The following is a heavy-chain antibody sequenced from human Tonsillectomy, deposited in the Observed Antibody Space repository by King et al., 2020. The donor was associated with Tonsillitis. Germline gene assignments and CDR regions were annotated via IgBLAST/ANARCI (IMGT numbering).Heavy chain of an antibody. Sequence: LQLQESGPGLVKPSETLSLTCTVSGYSISSGYYWGWIRQPPGEGLEWIGSIYHSGGTYYNPSLKSRVTISVDTSKNQFSLKLRSVTAADTAVYYCARVVNYGALYSFDYWGQGTLVTVSS. V-gene: IGHV4-38-2*02. J-gene: IGHJ4*02. CDR1: GYSISSGYY. CDR2: IYHSGGT. D-gene: IGHD4/OR15-4a*01. CDR3: ARVVNYGALYSFDY.